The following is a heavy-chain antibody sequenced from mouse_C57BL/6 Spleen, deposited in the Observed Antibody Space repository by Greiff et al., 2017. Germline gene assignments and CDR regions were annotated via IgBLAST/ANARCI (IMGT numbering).Heavy chain of an antibody. Sequence: QVQLQQSGAELVRPGTSVKVSCKASGYAFTNYLIVWVKQRPGQGLEWIGVINPGSGGTNYNEKFKGKATLTADKASSTAYMQLSSLTSEDSAVYFCARSRGNYVFDYWGQGTTLTVSS. V-gene: IGHV1-54*01. CDR1: GYAFTNYL. CDR3: ARSRGNYVFDY. J-gene: IGHJ2*01. D-gene: IGHD2-1*01. CDR2: INPGSGGT.